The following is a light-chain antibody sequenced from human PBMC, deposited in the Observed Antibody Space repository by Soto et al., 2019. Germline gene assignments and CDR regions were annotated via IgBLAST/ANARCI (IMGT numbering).Light chain of an antibody. J-gene: IGLJ3*02. Sequence: QSALTQPPSASGSPGQSVTISCTGASSDVGAYNYVSWYQQHPGKAPKLMIYEVSKRPSGVPDRFSGSKSGNTASLTVSGLQAEDEADYYCSSYAGRYSWVFGGGTKLTVL. V-gene: IGLV2-8*01. CDR2: EVS. CDR1: SSDVGAYNY. CDR3: SSYAGRYSWV.